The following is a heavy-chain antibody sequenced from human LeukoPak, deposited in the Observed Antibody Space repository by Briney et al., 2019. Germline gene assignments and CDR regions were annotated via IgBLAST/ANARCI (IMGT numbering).Heavy chain of an antibody. Sequence: PSETLSLTCTVSGGSISSYYWSWIRQPPGKGLEWIGYIYYSGSTNYNPSLKSRVTISVDTSKNQFSLKLTSVTAADTAVYYCARVGDYDILTGYPYYFDYRGQGTLVTVSS. D-gene: IGHD3-9*01. CDR2: IYYSGST. V-gene: IGHV4-59*01. CDR3: ARVGDYDILTGYPYYFDY. J-gene: IGHJ4*02. CDR1: GGSISSYY.